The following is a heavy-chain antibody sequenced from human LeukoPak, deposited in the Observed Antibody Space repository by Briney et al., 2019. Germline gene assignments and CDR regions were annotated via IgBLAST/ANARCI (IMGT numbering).Heavy chain of an antibody. V-gene: IGHV4-34*01. Sequence: PSETLSLTCAVYGGSFSGYYWSWIRQPPGKGLEWIGEINHSGSTNYNPSLKSRVTISVDTSKNQFSLKLSSVTAADTAMYYCARGNPRYYYGSGSYIYYFDYWGQGTLVTVSS. CDR1: GGSFSGYY. D-gene: IGHD3-10*01. J-gene: IGHJ4*02. CDR2: INHSGST. CDR3: ARGNPRYYYGSGSYIYYFDY.